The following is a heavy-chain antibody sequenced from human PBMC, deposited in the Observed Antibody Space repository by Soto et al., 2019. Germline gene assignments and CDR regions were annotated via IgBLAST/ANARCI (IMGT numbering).Heavy chain of an antibody. CDR2: ISGSGGST. J-gene: IGHJ6*02. D-gene: IGHD6-19*01. CDR3: AKEPRIAVAGYGMDV. Sequence: PGGSLRLSCAASGFTFISYAMSWVRQAPGKGLEWVSAISGSGGSTYYADSVKGRFTISRDNSKNTLYLQMNSLRAEDTAVYYCAKEPRIAVAGYGMDVWGQGTTVTVSS. CDR1: GFTFISYA. V-gene: IGHV3-23*01.